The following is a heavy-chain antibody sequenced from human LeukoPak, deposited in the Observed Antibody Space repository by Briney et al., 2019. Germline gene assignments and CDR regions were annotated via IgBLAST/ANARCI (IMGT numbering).Heavy chain of an antibody. CDR3: ARDSRQLVGGGDFDY. Sequence: RAGESLEISCAASGFTFSSYSMNWVRQAPGKGLEWVSSISSGSSFIYYADSVKGRFTISRDNAKISLFLQMNSLRAEDTAMYYCARDSRQLVGGGDFDYWGQGTLVTVSS. D-gene: IGHD6-6*01. V-gene: IGHV3-21*01. J-gene: IGHJ4*02. CDR2: ISSGSSFI. CDR1: GFTFSSYS.